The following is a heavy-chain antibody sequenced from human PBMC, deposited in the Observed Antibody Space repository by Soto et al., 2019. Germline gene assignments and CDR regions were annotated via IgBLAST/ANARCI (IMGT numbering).Heavy chain of an antibody. D-gene: IGHD3-10*01. Sequence: QDHLAQSGAEVKKPGSSVTVSCKASGGTFNSYGISWVRQAPGQGLDWMGVIIPLYGTVNYAQKLQGRVSITADKSTSTADMDLSSLRSDDTAVYYCARVRVIRGVIPSHFGLWGQGTLVTVSS. V-gene: IGHV1-69*06. CDR3: ARVRVIRGVIPSHFGL. CDR2: IIPLYGTV. J-gene: IGHJ4*02. CDR1: GGTFNSYG.